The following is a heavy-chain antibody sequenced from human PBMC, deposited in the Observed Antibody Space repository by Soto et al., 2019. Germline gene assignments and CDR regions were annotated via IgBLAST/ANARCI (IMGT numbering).Heavy chain of an antibody. CDR2: ISGSGGST. CDR1: GFTFSSYA. Sequence: EVQLLESGGGLVQPGGSLRLSCAASGFTFSSYAMSWVRQAPGKGLEWVSAISGSGGSTYYADSVKGRFTISRDNSKNTLYLQMNSLRAEDTAVYYCANAPFRDYYYYYYMDVWGKGTTVTVSS. CDR3: ANAPFRDYYYYYYMDV. J-gene: IGHJ6*03. V-gene: IGHV3-23*01.